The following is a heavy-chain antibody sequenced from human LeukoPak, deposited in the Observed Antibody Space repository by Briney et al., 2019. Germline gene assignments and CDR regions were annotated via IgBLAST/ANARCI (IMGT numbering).Heavy chain of an antibody. J-gene: IGHJ4*02. CDR1: GFTFSSYG. CDR3: ARDPLGYCSGGSCYPFDY. V-gene: IGHV3-33*01. CDR2: IWYDGSNK. D-gene: IGHD2-15*01. Sequence: GWSLRLSCAASGFTFSSYGMHWVRQAPGKGLEGVAVIWYDGSNKYYADSVKGRFTISRDNSKNPLYLQMNSLRAEETAVYYCARDPLGYCSGGSCYPFDYWGQGTLVTVSS.